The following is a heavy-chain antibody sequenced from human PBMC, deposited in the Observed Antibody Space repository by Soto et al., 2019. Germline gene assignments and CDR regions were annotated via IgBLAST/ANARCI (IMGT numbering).Heavy chain of an antibody. V-gene: IGHV3-30-3*01. CDR3: ARYYHDSSGYDGMDV. CDR1: VFTFGYYS. CDR2: ISYSANNK. Sequence: GGSRRISCVVSVFTFGYYSFHWVRQVPVEGLEWVSFISYSANNKYYRDSVNGRFTISIYNSDSSLFLQMNGLRDEVRAVYYCARYYHDSSGYDGMDVWGQGTTVTVSS. D-gene: IGHD3-22*01. J-gene: IGHJ6*02.